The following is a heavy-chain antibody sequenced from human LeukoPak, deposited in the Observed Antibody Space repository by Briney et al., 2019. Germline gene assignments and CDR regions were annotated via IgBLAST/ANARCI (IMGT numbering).Heavy chain of an antibody. Sequence: GGSLRLPCAASGFTFSNAWMSWVRQAPGKGLEWVGRIKSKTDGGTTDYTAPVNGRFSISRDDSLNTLYLQMNTLKAEDTAVYYCATYNYGSFFYGTIRYWGQGTLVTVSS. CDR3: ATYNYGSFFYGTIRY. D-gene: IGHD3-10*01. V-gene: IGHV3-15*01. J-gene: IGHJ4*02. CDR1: GFTFSNAW. CDR2: IKSKTDGGTT.